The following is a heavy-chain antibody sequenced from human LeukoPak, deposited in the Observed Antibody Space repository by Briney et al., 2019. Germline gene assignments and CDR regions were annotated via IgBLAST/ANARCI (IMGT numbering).Heavy chain of an antibody. Sequence: GGSLRLSCAASGFTFSSYSMNWVRQAPGKGLEWVSSISSSSSYIYYADSVKGRFTISRDNAKNSLYLQMNILRAEDTAVYYCARDLSVVAATVPPYYFDYWGQGTLVTVSS. CDR1: GFTFSSYS. CDR2: ISSSSSYI. CDR3: ARDLSVVAATVPPYYFDY. D-gene: IGHD2-15*01. J-gene: IGHJ4*02. V-gene: IGHV3-21*01.